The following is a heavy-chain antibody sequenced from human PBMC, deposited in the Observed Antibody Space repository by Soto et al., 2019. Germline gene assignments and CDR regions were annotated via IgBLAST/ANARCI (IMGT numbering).Heavy chain of an antibody. CDR3: ARGTAMVTHFDY. J-gene: IGHJ4*02. Sequence: PSETLSLTCTGSGGSSRSYYWSWIRQPPGKGLEWIGYIYYSGSTNYNPSLKSRVTISVDTSKNQFSLKLSSVTAADTAVYYCARGTAMVTHFDYWGQGTLVTVSS. V-gene: IGHV4-59*01. CDR2: IYYSGST. D-gene: IGHD5-18*01. CDR1: GGSSRSYY.